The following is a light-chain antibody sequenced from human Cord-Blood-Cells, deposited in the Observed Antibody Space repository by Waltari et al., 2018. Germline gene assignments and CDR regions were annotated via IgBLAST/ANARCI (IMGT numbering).Light chain of an antibody. CDR2: AAS. V-gene: IGKV1-39*01. J-gene: IGKJ4*01. CDR1: QSMSSY. Sequence: DIQMTQSPSSLSAAVGDRVTITCRASQSMSSYLNWYQPKPGKAPNLLIYAASSLQSGVPSTFTGSGSGTDFTLTISTLQPEDFATYYCQQSYSTPLTFGGGTKVEMK. CDR3: QQSYSTPLT.